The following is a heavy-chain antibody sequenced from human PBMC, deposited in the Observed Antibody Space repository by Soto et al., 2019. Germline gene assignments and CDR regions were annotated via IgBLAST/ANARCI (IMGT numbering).Heavy chain of an antibody. D-gene: IGHD5-12*01. CDR3: VKYTTGMATTEGAGGVDY. J-gene: IGHJ4*02. Sequence: EVQLVQSGAEVKKPGESLRISCKGSGYSFTSYWISWVRQMPGKGLEWMGRIDPSDSYTNYSPSFQGHVTISADKSISTAYRQWSSLKASDTAMYYCVKYTTGMATTEGAGGVDYWGQGTLVTVSS. CDR2: IDPSDSYT. V-gene: IGHV5-10-1*03. CDR1: GYSFTSYW.